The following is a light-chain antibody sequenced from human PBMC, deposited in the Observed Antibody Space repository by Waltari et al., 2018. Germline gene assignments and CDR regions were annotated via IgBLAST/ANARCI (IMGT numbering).Light chain of an antibody. CDR2: DVS. CDR3: SSYISSSTLEV. J-gene: IGLJ3*02. Sequence: QSALTQPASVSGSPGPSITISCTGTSSDVGGYNYVSWYQQHPGKAPTLIIFDVSNRPSGVSNRFSGSKSGNTASLTISGLQAEDEADYYCSSYISSSTLEVFGGGTRLTVL. CDR1: SSDVGGYNY. V-gene: IGLV2-14*03.